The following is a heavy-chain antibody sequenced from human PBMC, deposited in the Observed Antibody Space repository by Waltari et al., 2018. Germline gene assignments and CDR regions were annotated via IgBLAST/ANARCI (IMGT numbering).Heavy chain of an antibody. CDR1: GFTFSSYA. V-gene: IGHV3-23*01. CDR3: AKVGTYSSSWTDYYFDY. CDR2: ISGSGGST. Sequence: EVQLLESGGGLVQPVGSLRLSCAASGFTFSSYAMSWVRQAPGKGLEWVSAISGSGGSTYYADSVKGRFTISRDNSKNTLYLQMNSLRAEDTAVYYCAKVGTYSSSWTDYYFDYWGQGTLVTVSS. D-gene: IGHD6-13*01. J-gene: IGHJ4*02.